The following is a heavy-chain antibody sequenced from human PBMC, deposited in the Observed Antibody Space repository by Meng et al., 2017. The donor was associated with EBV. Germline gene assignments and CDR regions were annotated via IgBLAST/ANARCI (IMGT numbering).Heavy chain of an antibody. Sequence: VHVLGSGGGLVRAGGPLRVPCEPCGFSFRRCARSWVRQGPGRGVEWVSAISGSGGSTYYADSVKCLFTIYRDNSKNTLYLQMNSLRVEDTAVYYCANNPYWGQGTLVTVSS. CDR3: ANNPY. CDR1: GFSFRRCA. V-gene: IGHV3-23*01. CDR2: ISGSGGST. J-gene: IGHJ4*02.